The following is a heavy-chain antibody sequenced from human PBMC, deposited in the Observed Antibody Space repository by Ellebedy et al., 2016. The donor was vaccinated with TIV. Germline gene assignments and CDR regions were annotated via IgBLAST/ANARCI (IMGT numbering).Heavy chain of an antibody. CDR3: AREDTVVAASWVDY. J-gene: IGHJ4*02. Sequence: LSLXCAASGFTFSNYGMHWVRQAPGKGLEWVAVIWYDGSNKYYADSVKGRFTISRDNAKNSLYLQMNSLRAEDTAVYYCAREDTVVAASWVDYWGQGTLVTVSS. CDR1: GFTFSNYG. CDR2: IWYDGSNK. D-gene: IGHD2-15*01. V-gene: IGHV3-33*01.